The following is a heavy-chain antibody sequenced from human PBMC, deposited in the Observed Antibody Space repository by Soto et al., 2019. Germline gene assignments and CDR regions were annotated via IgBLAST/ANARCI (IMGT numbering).Heavy chain of an antibody. CDR1: GGTLSNNA. CDR3: ARGFDDRWIVVVPAANHWYYGRDV. V-gene: IGHV1-69*06. J-gene: IGHJ6*02. Sequence: QVQLVQSGTEVKKPGSSVKVSCKASGGTLSNNAISWVRQAPGQGLEWMGGIIPLSATTNYAQKFRGRVTITADRSTSTAYMERTSRTSEDTAVYYCARGFDDRWIVVVPAANHWYYGRDVWGQGTTVTVSS. CDR2: IIPLSATT. D-gene: IGHD2-2*01.